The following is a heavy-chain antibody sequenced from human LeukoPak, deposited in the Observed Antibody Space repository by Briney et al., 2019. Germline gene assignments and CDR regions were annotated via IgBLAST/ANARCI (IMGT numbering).Heavy chain of an antibody. D-gene: IGHD1-26*01. CDR2: IWYDGSNK. CDR1: GFTFSTYG. V-gene: IGHV3-33*03. Sequence: GGSLRLSCAASGFTFSTYGMHWVRQASGKGLEWVAVIWYDGSNKYYADSVTGRFTISRDNAKNSLYLQMNSLRAEDTAVYYCAKWELYSGFYYIDYWGQGTLATVSS. J-gene: IGHJ4*02. CDR3: AKWELYSGFYYIDY.